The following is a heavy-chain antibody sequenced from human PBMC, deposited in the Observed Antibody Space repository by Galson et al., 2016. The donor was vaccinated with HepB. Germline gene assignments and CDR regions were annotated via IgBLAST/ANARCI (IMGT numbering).Heavy chain of an antibody. Sequence: SLRLSCAASGFTFSRYEMHWVRQAPGKGLEWVSYISSSGTTIYYADSAKGRFTISRDNAKNSLYLQMNSLRDEDTAVYFCARVLFGSGSYWCLDVWGQGTTVTVSS. CDR2: ISSSGTTI. CDR3: ARVLFGSGSYWCLDV. V-gene: IGHV3-48*03. J-gene: IGHJ6*02. D-gene: IGHD3-10*01. CDR1: GFTFSRYE.